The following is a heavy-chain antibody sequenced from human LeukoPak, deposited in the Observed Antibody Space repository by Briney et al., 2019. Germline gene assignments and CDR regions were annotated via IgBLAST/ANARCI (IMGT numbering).Heavy chain of an antibody. CDR3: ARDALLWFGELLFQDYYYGMDV. Sequence: ASVKVSCNASGYAFTGYYMHWVRQAPGQGLEWMGWINPNSGGTNYAQKFQGRVTMTRDTSISTAYMELSRLRSDDTAVYYCARDALLWFGELLFQDYYYGMDVWGQGTTVTVSS. CDR1: GYAFTGYY. J-gene: IGHJ6*02. CDR2: INPNSGGT. D-gene: IGHD3-10*01. V-gene: IGHV1-2*02.